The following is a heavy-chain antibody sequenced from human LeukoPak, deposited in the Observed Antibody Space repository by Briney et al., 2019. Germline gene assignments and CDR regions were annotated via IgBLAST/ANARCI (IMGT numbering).Heavy chain of an antibody. CDR3: ASVAGPLREYSSSSAFDY. CDR1: GYTFTSYG. CDR2: IIPILGIA. Sequence: ASVKVSCKVSGYTFTSYGISWVRQAPGQGLEWMGRIIPILGIANYAQKFQGRVTITADKSTSTAYMELSSLRSEDTAVYYCASVAGPLREYSSSSAFDYWGQGTLVTVSS. D-gene: IGHD6-6*01. V-gene: IGHV1-69*04. J-gene: IGHJ4*02.